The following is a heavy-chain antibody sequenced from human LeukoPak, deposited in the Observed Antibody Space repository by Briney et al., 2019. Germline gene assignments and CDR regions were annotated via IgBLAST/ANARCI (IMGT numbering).Heavy chain of an antibody. D-gene: IGHD6-13*01. CDR3: ALGLFTAAGDY. Sequence: SVTLSLTCAVYGGSFSGYYWSWIRQPPGKGLEWIGEINHSGSTNYNPSLKSRVTISVDTSKNQFSLKLSSVTAADTAVYYCALGLFTAAGDYWGQGTLVTVSS. CDR1: GGSFSGYY. CDR2: INHSGST. J-gene: IGHJ4*02. V-gene: IGHV4-34*01.